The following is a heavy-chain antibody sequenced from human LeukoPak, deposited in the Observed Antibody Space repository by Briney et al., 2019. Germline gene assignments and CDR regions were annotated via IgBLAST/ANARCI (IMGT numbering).Heavy chain of an antibody. CDR2: INHSGST. J-gene: IGHJ6*03. D-gene: IGHD2-15*01. CDR1: GGSFSGYY. CDR3: ARFPGSAEYRHYYYMDV. Sequence: SETLSLTCAVYGGSFSGYYWSWIRQPPGKGLEWIGEINHSGSTNYNPSLKSRVTISVDTSKNQFSLRLSSVTAADTAVYYCARFPGSAEYRHYYYMDVWGKGTTVTVSS. V-gene: IGHV4-34*01.